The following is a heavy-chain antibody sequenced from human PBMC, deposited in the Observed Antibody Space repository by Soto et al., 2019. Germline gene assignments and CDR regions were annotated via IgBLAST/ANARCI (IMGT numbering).Heavy chain of an antibody. CDR1: GGSISSYY. CDR2: IYSSAST. V-gene: IGHV4-59*01. J-gene: IGHJ5*02. Sequence: SSETLSLTCTGSGGSISSYYWSWIRQPPGKGLEWIGYIYSSASTNYTPSLKSRVTISVDTSKNQFSLKLSSVTAADTAVYYCARDRLANWFDPWGQGTLVTVAS. CDR3: ARDRLANWFDP. D-gene: IGHD3-9*01.